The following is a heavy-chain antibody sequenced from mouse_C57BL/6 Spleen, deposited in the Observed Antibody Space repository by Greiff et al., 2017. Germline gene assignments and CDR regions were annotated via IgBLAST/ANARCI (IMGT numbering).Heavy chain of an antibody. D-gene: IGHD1-1*01. V-gene: IGHV1-69*01. Sequence: QVQLQQPGAELVMPGASVKLSCKASGYTFTSYWMHWVKQRPGQGLEWIGEIDPSDSYTNYNQKFKGKSTLTVDKSSSTAYMQLSSLTSEASAVYYCARSGYYGSSYYAMDYWGQGTSVTVSS. J-gene: IGHJ4*01. CDR3: ARSGYYGSSYYAMDY. CDR2: IDPSDSYT. CDR1: GYTFTSYW.